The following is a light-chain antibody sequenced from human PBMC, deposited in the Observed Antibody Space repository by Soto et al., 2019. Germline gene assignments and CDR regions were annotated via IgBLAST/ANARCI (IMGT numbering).Light chain of an antibody. CDR3: QQSGT. V-gene: IGKV3-20*01. CDR1: QSVSSSY. CDR2: GAS. Sequence: EVGWPQSPCTLSLSHRDRATLSCRASQSVSSSYLAWYQQKPGQAPRLLIYGASSRATGIPDRFSGSGSGTDFTLTISRLEPEDFAVYYCQQSGTVGQGTKVDI. J-gene: IGKJ1*01.